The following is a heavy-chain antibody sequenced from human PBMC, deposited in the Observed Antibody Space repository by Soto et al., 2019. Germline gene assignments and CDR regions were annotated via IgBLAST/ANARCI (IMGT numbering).Heavy chain of an antibody. V-gene: IGHV3-23*01. CDR3: TKISWGITMTVVDRGTFDS. D-gene: IGHD3-22*01. J-gene: IGHJ4*02. CDR1: GFTFTNYA. Sequence: EVQLLESGGGLVQPGGSLILSCAAPGFTFTNYAMSWVRQAPGKGLEWVSGISGSGADTFYADSVKGRFTISRDNSKNTLYLQMNSLRAEDTALYYCTKISWGITMTVVDRGTFDSWGQGTLVTVSS. CDR2: ISGSGADT.